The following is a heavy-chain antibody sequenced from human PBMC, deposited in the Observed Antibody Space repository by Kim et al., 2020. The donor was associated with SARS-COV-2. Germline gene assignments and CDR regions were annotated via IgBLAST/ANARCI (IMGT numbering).Heavy chain of an antibody. J-gene: IGHJ4*02. CDR2: INHSGST. CDR3: ARTRWGTYYFDY. D-gene: IGHD1-26*01. V-gene: IGHV4-34*01. CDR1: GGSFSGYY. Sequence: SETLSLTCAVYGGSFSGYYWSWIRQPPGKGLEWIGEINHSGSTNYNPSLKSRVTISVDTSKNQFSLKLSSVTAADTAVYYCARTRWGTYYFDYWGQGTLVTVSS.